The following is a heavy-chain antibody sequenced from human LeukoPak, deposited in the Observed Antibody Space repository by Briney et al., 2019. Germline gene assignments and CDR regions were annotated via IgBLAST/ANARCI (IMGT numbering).Heavy chain of an antibody. CDR2: ISYDGSNK. Sequence: TGRSLRLSCAASGFTFSSYAMHWVRQAPGKGLEWVAVISYDGSNKYYADSVKGRFTISRDNSKNTLYLQMNSLRAEDTAVYYCARDPWSYSPWGQGTLVTVSS. J-gene: IGHJ5*02. CDR1: GFTFSSYA. CDR3: ARDPWSYSP. D-gene: IGHD1-26*01. V-gene: IGHV3-30-3*01.